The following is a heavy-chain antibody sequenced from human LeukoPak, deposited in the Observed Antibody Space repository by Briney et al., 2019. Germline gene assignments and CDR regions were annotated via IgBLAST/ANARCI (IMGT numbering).Heavy chain of an antibody. V-gene: IGHV4-4*07. D-gene: IGHD2-2*01. CDR2: IYTSGST. Sequence: PSETLSLTCTVSGGSISSYYWSWIRQPAGKGLERIGRIYTSGSTNYNPSLKSRVTISVDKSKNQFSLKLSSVTAADTAVYYCAREASGYCSSTSCSYFDYWGQGTLVTVSS. CDR1: GGSISSYY. CDR3: AREASGYCSSTSCSYFDY. J-gene: IGHJ4*02.